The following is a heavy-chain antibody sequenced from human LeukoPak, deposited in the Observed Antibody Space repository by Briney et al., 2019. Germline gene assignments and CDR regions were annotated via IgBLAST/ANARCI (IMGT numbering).Heavy chain of an antibody. Sequence: GESLKISCAASGFTFSSYSMNWVRQAPGKGLEWVSSISSSSSYIYYADSVKGRFTISRDNAKNSLYLQMNSLRAEDTAVYYCARGSSTKKGFDYWGQGTLVTVSS. V-gene: IGHV3-21*01. D-gene: IGHD1-1*01. CDR1: GFTFSSYS. CDR3: ARGSSTKKGFDY. J-gene: IGHJ4*02. CDR2: ISSSSSYI.